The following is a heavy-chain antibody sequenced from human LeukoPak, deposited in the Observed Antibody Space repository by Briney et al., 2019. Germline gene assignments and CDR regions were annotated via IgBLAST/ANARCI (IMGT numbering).Heavy chain of an antibody. CDR2: IKQDGSEK. D-gene: IGHD6-6*01. J-gene: IGHJ2*01. CDR3: ARDRGTTSSSGWYFDP. Sequence: GGSLRLSCAASGFTFSSYWMGWVRQAPGKGLEWVANIKQDGSEKYYMDSVKGRFTISRDNAKNSLFLQMNSLRVEDTAVYYCARDRGTTSSSGWYFDPWGRGTLVTVSS. V-gene: IGHV3-7*05. CDR1: GFTFSSYW.